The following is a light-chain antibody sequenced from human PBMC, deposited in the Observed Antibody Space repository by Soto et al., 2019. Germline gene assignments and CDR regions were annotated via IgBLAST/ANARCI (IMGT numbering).Light chain of an antibody. CDR1: QSISSW. V-gene: IGKV1-5*01. CDR3: QQYNSYPWT. Sequence: DIQMTQSRAILSASVGDRVIVTCRASQSISSWLAWYQQKPGKAPKLLIYDASSLESGVPSRFSGSGSGTEFTLTISSLQPDDFATYYCQQYNSYPWTFGQGTKVEIK. J-gene: IGKJ1*01. CDR2: DAS.